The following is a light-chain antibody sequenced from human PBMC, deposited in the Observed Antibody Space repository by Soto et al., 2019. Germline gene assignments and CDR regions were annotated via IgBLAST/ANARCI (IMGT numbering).Light chain of an antibody. J-gene: IGLJ1*01. Sequence: QSALTLPPSASGSPGQSVTISCTGTSSDVGGYDYVSWYQQHPGKAPKLMIYEVTIRPSGVSDRFSGSKSGNTASLTVSGLQAEDEADYYCSLYTGGNPSYVFGNGTKVTVL. CDR2: EVT. V-gene: IGLV2-8*01. CDR3: SLYTGGNPSYV. CDR1: SSDVGGYDY.